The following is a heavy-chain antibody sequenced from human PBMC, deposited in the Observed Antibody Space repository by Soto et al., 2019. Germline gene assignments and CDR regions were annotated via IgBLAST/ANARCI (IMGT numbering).Heavy chain of an antibody. CDR1: GGTFCRNA. V-gene: IGHV1-69*01. CDR2: IIPMFGTA. Sequence: SVKDSCKASGGTFCRNAINWVRQAPVQGLEWMGGIIPMFGTANHAQKFRDRIVITADESTNTAYLGLNSLRYEDTAIYYCARPQGSGWRFNALDFWGQGTVVTVSS. J-gene: IGHJ3*01. CDR3: ARPQGSGWRFNALDF. D-gene: IGHD6-19*01.